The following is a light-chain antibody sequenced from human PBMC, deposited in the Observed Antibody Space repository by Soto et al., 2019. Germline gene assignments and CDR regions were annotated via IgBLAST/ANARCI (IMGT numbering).Light chain of an antibody. CDR2: KAS. Sequence: DIQMTQSPSTLSASVGDRVTITCRASQSINNWLAWYQQKPGKAPKLFIFKASTVESGVPSRFGGSGSGTEFPLSISSLQPDECATYFCQQYESFPRTLGQGTKVEIK. V-gene: IGKV1-5*03. CDR3: QQYESFPRT. CDR1: QSINNW. J-gene: IGKJ1*01.